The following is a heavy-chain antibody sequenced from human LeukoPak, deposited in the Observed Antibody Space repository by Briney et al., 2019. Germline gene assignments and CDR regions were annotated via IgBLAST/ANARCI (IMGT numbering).Heavy chain of an antibody. CDR3: AKDFYESSGYYYDY. CDR2: IRYDGSNK. Sequence: GGSLRLSCVDSGLSFNTYAMHWVRQAPGKGLEWVAFIRYDGSNKYYADSVKGRFTISRDNSKNTLYLQMNSLRAEDTAVYYCAKDFYESSGYYYDYWGQGTLVTVSS. V-gene: IGHV3-30*02. J-gene: IGHJ4*02. CDR1: GLSFNTYA. D-gene: IGHD3-22*01.